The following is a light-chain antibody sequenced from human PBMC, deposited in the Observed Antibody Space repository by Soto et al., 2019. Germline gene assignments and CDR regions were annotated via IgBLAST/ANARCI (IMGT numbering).Light chain of an antibody. CDR3: CSYAGSSTFYV. J-gene: IGLJ1*01. V-gene: IGLV2-23*02. Sequence: QSALPQAASGSGSPGQSITISCTGTSSDVGSYNLVSWYQQHPGKAPKLMIYEVSKRPSGVSNRFSGSKSGNTASLTISGLQAEDEADYYCCSYAGSSTFYVFGTGTKVTVL. CDR1: SSDVGSYNL. CDR2: EVS.